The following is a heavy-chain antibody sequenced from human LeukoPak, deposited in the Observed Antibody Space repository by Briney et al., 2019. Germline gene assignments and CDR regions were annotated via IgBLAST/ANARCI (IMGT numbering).Heavy chain of an antibody. J-gene: IGHJ6*02. CDR1: GGSVSSGSYY. D-gene: IGHD2-2*01. CDR2: IYYSGST. Sequence: SETLSLTCTVSGGSVSSGSYYWSWIRQPPGKGLEWIGYIYYSGSTNYNPSLKSRVTISVDTSKNQFSLKLSSVTAADTAVYYCARDMAPAATSHYYYGMDVWGQGTTVTVSS. CDR3: ARDMAPAATSHYYYGMDV. V-gene: IGHV4-61*01.